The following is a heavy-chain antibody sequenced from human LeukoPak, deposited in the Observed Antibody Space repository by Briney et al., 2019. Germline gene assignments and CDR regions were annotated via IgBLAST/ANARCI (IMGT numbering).Heavy chain of an antibody. J-gene: IGHJ4*02. Sequence: PGGSLRLSCAPSGFTFSSYAMSWVRQAPGKGLEWVSAISGSRGSTYYADSVKGRFTISRDNSKNTLYLQMNSLRAEDTVVYYCAKDPIRIVGAFDYWGQGTLVTVSS. V-gene: IGHV3-23*01. D-gene: IGHD1-26*01. CDR2: ISGSRGST. CDR3: AKDPIRIVGAFDY. CDR1: GFTFSSYA.